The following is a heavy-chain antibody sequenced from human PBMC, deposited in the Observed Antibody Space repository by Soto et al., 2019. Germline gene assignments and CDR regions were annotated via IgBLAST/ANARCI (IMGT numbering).Heavy chain of an antibody. J-gene: IGHJ4*02. Sequence: QIHLVQSGGEVKKPGASVKVSCKTSGYTFTTYGISWVRQAPGQGLEWMGWITPFNDNTNYAQNLQGRVTMTTDTSTKTAYWELSSLTPDDTAVYYCARTDNGNHVPPPDNGGQGTLVTVSS. V-gene: IGHV1-18*01. CDR1: GYTFTTYG. D-gene: IGHD2-8*01. CDR2: ITPFNDNT. CDR3: ARTDNGNHVPPPDN.